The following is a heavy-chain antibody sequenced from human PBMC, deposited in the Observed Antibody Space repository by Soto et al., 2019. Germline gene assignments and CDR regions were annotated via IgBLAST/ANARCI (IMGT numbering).Heavy chain of an antibody. CDR2: ISGSGGST. Sequence: EVQLLESGGGLVQPGGSPRLSCAASGFTFSSYAMSWVRQAPGKGLEWVSAISGSGGSTYYADSVKGRFTISRDNSKNTLYLKMNSLRAEDTAVYYCAKGPSDYDFWSGPQNYYYYGMDVWGQGTTVTVSS. J-gene: IGHJ6*02. V-gene: IGHV3-23*01. CDR3: AKGPSDYDFWSGPQNYYYYGMDV. D-gene: IGHD3-3*01. CDR1: GFTFSSYA.